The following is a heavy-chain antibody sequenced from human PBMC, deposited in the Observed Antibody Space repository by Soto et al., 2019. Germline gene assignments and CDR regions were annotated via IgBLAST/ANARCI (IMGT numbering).Heavy chain of an antibody. D-gene: IGHD3-22*01. Sequence: SETLSLTCTVSGGSISSGGYYWSWIRQHPGKGLEWIGYIYYSGSTYYNPSLKSRVTISVDTSKNQFSLKLSSVTAADTAVYYCARHSDSSGYYFYYFDYWGQGTLVTV. V-gene: IGHV4-31*03. CDR3: ARHSDSSGYYFYYFDY. J-gene: IGHJ4*02. CDR1: GGSISSGGYY. CDR2: IYYSGST.